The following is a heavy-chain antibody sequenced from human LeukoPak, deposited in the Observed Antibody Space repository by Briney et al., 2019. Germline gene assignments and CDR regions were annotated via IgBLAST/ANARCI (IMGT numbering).Heavy chain of an antibody. Sequence: GSLRLSCAASGFTFSSYSMNWVRQAPGKGLEWVSSISSSSSYMHSADSVKGRFTISRDNAKNSLYLQMNSLRAEDTAVYYCARGDLESTVTTFGYWGQGTLVTVSS. D-gene: IGHD4-17*01. CDR2: ISSSSSYM. V-gene: IGHV3-21*01. CDR1: GFTFSSYS. CDR3: ARGDLESTVTTFGY. J-gene: IGHJ4*02.